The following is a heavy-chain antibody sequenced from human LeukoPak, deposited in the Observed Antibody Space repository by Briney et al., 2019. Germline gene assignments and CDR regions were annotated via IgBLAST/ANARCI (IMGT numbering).Heavy chain of an antibody. V-gene: IGHV4-39*01. Sequence: PSETLSLTCTVSGGSISNSSHYWGWIRQPPGKGLERIGSMYYSGRTYYNPSLKSRVTISVDTSKNQFSLKLSSVTAADTAVYYCARLPVAVTGTYSDDRGQGTLVTVSS. CDR2: MYYSGRT. CDR3: ARLPVAVTGTYSDD. CDR1: GGSISNSSHY. J-gene: IGHJ4*02. D-gene: IGHD6-19*01.